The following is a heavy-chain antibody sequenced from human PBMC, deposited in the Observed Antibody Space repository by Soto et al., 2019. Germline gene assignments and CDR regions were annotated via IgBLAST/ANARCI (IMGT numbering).Heavy chain of an antibody. Sequence: SETLSLTCTVSAYSISSGSYWAWIRQPPGKGPEWIASSYHGGTTFYNPSLKSRLTLSVDTSNNQFSLKLTSVTAADTAVYYCARVHVMVVAGSTFDYWGHGTLVTVSS. J-gene: IGHJ4*01. CDR2: SYHGGTT. CDR1: AYSISSGSY. CDR3: ARVHVMVVAGSTFDY. V-gene: IGHV4-38-2*02. D-gene: IGHD6-19*01.